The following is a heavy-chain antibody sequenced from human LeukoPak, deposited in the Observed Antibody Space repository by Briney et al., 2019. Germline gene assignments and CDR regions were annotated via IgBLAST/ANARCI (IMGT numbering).Heavy chain of an antibody. CDR1: GYTFTSYG. CDR3: ARAPIIVVVKAYYYGMDV. CDR2: ISAYNGNT. Sequence: ASVKVSCKASGYTFTSYGISWVRQAPGQGLEWMGWISAYNGNTNYAQKLQGRVTMTTDTSTSTAYMELRSLRSDDTAVYYCARAPIIVVVKAYYYGMDVWGQGTTVTVSS. D-gene: IGHD3-22*01. J-gene: IGHJ6*02. V-gene: IGHV1-18*01.